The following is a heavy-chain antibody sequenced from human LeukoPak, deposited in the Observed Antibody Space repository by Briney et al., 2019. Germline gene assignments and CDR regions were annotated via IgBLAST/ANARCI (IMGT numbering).Heavy chain of an antibody. CDR2: ISDDGSIT. CDR1: GFTFSNYG. CDR3: AKGSGRYCRGGSCYSFDY. J-gene: IGHJ4*02. D-gene: IGHD2-15*01. Sequence: GRSLRLSCAASGFTFSNYGMHWVRQAPGKGLESVAVISDDGSITYYGDSVKGRFTISRDNSKNTVYLQINSLRAEDSAVYYCAKGSGRYCRGGSCYSFDYWGQGTLVTVSS. V-gene: IGHV3-30*18.